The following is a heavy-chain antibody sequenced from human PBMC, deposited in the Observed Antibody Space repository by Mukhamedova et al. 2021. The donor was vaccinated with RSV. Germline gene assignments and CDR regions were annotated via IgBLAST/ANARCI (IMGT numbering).Heavy chain of an antibody. CDR3: ARAAYGSGSGVDY. V-gene: IGHV3-74*01. D-gene: IGHD3-10*01. J-gene: IGHJ4*02. CDR2: GGGT. Sequence: GGGTNNADSVKGRFTISRDNAKNTLYLQLNSLRAEDTAVDYCARAAYGSGSGVDYWGQGTLVTVSS.